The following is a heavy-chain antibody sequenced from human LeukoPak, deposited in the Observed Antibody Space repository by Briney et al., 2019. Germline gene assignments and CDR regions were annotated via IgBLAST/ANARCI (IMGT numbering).Heavy chain of an antibody. CDR3: ARRYINKALDY. Sequence: GESLKVSCKAYGYSFPSYWIAWVRQMPGKGLEWMGIIHPGHSDTIYSPSFQGQVTVSADTSLNTAYLQWDSLKTSDTAMYYCARRYINKALDYWGQGTLVTVSS. V-gene: IGHV5-51*01. J-gene: IGHJ4*02. D-gene: IGHD5-18*01. CDR2: IHPGHSDT. CDR1: GYSFPSYW.